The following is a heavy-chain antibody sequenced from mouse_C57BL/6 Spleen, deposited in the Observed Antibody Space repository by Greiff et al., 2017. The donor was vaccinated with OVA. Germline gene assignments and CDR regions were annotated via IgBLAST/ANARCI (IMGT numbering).Heavy chain of an antibody. D-gene: IGHD1-3*01. CDR2: ISNGGGST. CDR1: GFTFSDYY. V-gene: IGHV5-12*01. J-gene: IGHJ4*01. CDR3: ARHESPYYYAMDY. Sequence: EVHLVESGGGLVQPGGSLKLSCAASGFTFSDYYMYWVRQTPEKRLEWVAYISNGGGSTYYPDTLKGRFTISRDNAKNTLYLQMSRLKSEDTAMYYCARHESPYYYAMDYWGQGTSVTVSS.